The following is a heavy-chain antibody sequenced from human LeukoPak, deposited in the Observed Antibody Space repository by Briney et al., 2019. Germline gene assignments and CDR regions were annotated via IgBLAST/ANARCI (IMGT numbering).Heavy chain of an antibody. CDR3: AREGDSRWGELSP. Sequence: PGRSLRLSCAASGFTFSTYAIHWVRQAPGKGLEWVAVIWFDGSEQYYADSVKGRFIISGDNSKSTSNLQLNSLRAEDTAAYYCAREGDSRWGELSPWGQGTLVTVSS. J-gene: IGHJ1*01. V-gene: IGHV3-33*01. D-gene: IGHD3-16*02. CDR2: IWFDGSEQ. CDR1: GFTFSTYA.